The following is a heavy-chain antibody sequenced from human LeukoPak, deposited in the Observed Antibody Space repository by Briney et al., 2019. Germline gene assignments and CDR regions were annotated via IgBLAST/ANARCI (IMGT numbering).Heavy chain of an antibody. V-gene: IGHV4-39*07. CDR1: DGSFTSGNYY. Sequence: SETLSLTCTVSDGSFTSGNYYWGWIRQPPGKGLEWIATIYYSGSTIYTPSLKSRPAISRDTSSDQSSLRLTSVTAADTAVYYCARAPIVVVSTPSFDTWGQGILVTVSS. J-gene: IGHJ4*02. CDR3: ARAPIVVVSTPSFDT. CDR2: IYYSGST. D-gene: IGHD3-22*01.